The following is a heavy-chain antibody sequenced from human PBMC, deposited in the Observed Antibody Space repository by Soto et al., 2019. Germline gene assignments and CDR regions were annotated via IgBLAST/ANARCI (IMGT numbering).Heavy chain of an antibody. V-gene: IGHV4-59*01. J-gene: IGHJ4*02. CDR3: ARVGYCGGDCSFPDY. Sequence: PSDTLSLTPTFSGCSITSSSCSSIRHPPGKGLEWIGYIYYSGSTNYTPSLKSRVTISVDTSKNQLSLKLSSVTAADTAVYYCARVGYCGGDCSFPDYWGQGTLVTVS. D-gene: IGHD2-21*02. CDR2: IYYSGST. CDR1: GCSITSSS.